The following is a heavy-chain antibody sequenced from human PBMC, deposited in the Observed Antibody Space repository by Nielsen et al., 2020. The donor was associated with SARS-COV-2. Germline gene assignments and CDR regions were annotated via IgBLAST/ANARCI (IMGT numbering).Heavy chain of an antibody. J-gene: IGHJ6*03. V-gene: IGHV3-9*01. CDR1: GFTFDDYA. Sequence: GGSLRLSCAASGFTFDDYAMHWVRQAPGKGLEWVSGISWNSGSIGYADSVKGRFTISRDNAKNSLYLQMNSLRAEDTALYYCAKDMRARDYYYYYMDVWGKGTTVTVSS. CDR3: AKDMRARDYYYYYMDV. CDR2: ISWNSGSI. D-gene: IGHD6-6*01.